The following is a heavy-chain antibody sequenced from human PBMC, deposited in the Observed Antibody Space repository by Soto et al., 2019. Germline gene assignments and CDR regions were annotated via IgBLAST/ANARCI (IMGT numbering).Heavy chain of an antibody. D-gene: IGHD3-3*01. V-gene: IGHV3-48*03. CDR3: ARDVFGVDLGGMDV. Sequence: SLRLSCAASGFTFSSYEMNWVRQAPGKGLEWVSYISSSGSTIYYADSVKGRFTISRDNAKNSLYLQMNSLRAEDTAVYYCARDVFGVDLGGMDVWGQGTTVTVSS. CDR2: ISSSGSTI. CDR1: GFTFSSYE. J-gene: IGHJ6*02.